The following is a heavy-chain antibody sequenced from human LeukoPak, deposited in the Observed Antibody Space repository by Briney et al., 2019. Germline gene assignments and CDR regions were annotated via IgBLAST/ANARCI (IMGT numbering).Heavy chain of an antibody. V-gene: IGHV3-15*01. J-gene: IGHJ4*02. CDR1: GITFSDAW. CDR2: TKSKTDGETT. CDR3: TTEFWGSYNF. D-gene: IGHD7-27*01. Sequence: PGGSLRLSCTASGITFSDAWMSWVRQAPGKGLEWVGHTKSKTDGETTDYGAPVKGRFSISRDDSKNTLYLQMNSLKTEDTAVYYCTTEFWGSYNFWGQGTLVTVSS.